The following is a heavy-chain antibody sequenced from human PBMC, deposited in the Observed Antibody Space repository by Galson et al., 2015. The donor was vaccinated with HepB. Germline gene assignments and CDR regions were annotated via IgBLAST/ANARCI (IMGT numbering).Heavy chain of an antibody. Sequence: SVKVSCKASGYFFTGYYMHWVRQAPGQGLEWMGRIDPNSGGTNYAQNFQGRVTMTRDTSISTAYMELSRLRSDDTAVYYCAVGYVNWFDPWGQGTLVTVSS. D-gene: IGHD2-8*02. J-gene: IGHJ5*02. V-gene: IGHV1-2*06. CDR1: GYFFTGYY. CDR2: IDPNSGGT. CDR3: AVGYVNWFDP.